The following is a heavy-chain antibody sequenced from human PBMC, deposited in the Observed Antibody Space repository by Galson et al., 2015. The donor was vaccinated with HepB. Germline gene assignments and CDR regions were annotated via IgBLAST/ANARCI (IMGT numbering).Heavy chain of an antibody. CDR2: ISAYNGNT. V-gene: IGHV1-18*01. Sequence: SVKVSCKASGYTFTNYGISWVRQAPGHWFEWMGWISAYNGNTNYAKKLQGRVTMTTDTSTSTAYMELRSLRSDDTAVYYCARVVVGATRWFDPWGQGTLVTVSS. CDR1: GYTFTNYG. J-gene: IGHJ5*02. D-gene: IGHD1-26*01. CDR3: ARVVVGATRWFDP.